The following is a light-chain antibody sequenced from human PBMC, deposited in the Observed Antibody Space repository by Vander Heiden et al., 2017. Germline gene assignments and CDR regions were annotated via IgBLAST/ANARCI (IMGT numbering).Light chain of an antibody. CDR3: LQDYTYPRT. CDR2: AAS. Sequence: IQMTQSPSSLSASGGDRVTITCRASQGIRNDLGWYQQKPGKAPKLLIYAASSLQSGVPSRFTGSGSGTDFTLTISSLQPEDFAPYYCLQDYTYPRTFGQGTKVEIK. V-gene: IGKV1-6*01. CDR1: QGIRND. J-gene: IGKJ1*01.